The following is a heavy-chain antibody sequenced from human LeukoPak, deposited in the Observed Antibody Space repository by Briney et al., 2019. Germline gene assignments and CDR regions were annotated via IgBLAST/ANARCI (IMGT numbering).Heavy chain of an antibody. D-gene: IGHD6-13*01. Sequence: PSETLSLTCTVSGASISSNSHYWGWIRQPPGKGLEWIGEINHSGSTNYNPSLKSRVTISVDTSKNQFSLKLSSVTAADTAVYYCARVDSSSWATDLGNWFDPWGQGTLVTVSS. V-gene: IGHV4-39*07. CDR2: INHSGST. J-gene: IGHJ5*02. CDR1: GASISSNSHY. CDR3: ARVDSSSWATDLGNWFDP.